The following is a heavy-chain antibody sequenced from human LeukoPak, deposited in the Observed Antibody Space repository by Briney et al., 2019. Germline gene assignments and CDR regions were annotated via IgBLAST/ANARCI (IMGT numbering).Heavy chain of an antibody. D-gene: IGHD4-17*01. V-gene: IGHV4-34*01. J-gene: IGHJ3*02. CDR3: ASLDYANAFDI. CDR1: GGSFSGYY. Sequence: SETLSLTCAVYGGSFSGYYWSWIRQPPGKGLEWIGEIYHSGSTNYNPSLKSRVTISVDKSKNQFSLKLSSVTAADTAVYYCASLDYANAFDIWGQGTMVTVSS. CDR2: IYHSGST.